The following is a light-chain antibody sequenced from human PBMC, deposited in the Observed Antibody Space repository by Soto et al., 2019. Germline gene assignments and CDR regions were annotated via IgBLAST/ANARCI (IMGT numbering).Light chain of an antibody. J-gene: IGKJ1*01. CDR3: QQYSVSPWT. CDR2: GTS. CDR1: QSVSSSY. V-gene: IGKV3-20*01. Sequence: EIVLTQSPGTLSLSPGEGATLSCRASQSVSSSYIAWYQQKPGQAPGLLIYGTSTRATGIPDRFRGSGSGTDFPLTVSRLEPEDFAVYFCQQYSVSPWTFGQGTRVEIK.